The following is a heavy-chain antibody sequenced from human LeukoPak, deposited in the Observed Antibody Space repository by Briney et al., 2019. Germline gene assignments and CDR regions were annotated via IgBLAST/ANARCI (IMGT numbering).Heavy chain of an antibody. CDR3: ARVFTGSGWCFDY. Sequence: PSETLSLTCTVSGGSISSYYWSWIRLPPGKGLEWIGYIYYSGSTNYNPSLKSRVTISVDTSKNQFSLKLSSVTAADTAVYYCARVFTGSGWCFDYWGQGTLVAVSS. V-gene: IGHV4-59*01. J-gene: IGHJ4*02. CDR2: IYYSGST. CDR1: GGSISSYY. D-gene: IGHD6-19*01.